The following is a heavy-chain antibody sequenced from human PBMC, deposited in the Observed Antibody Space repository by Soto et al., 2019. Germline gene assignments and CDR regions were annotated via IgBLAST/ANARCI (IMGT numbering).Heavy chain of an antibody. J-gene: IGHJ6*02. D-gene: IGHD3-16*01. CDR1: GFTFDDFA. CDR2: ISWDSTGI. CDR3: AKDYHEIVDCDYSYYFYGMDV. V-gene: IGHV3-9*01. Sequence: EVHLVESGGGLVQPGRSLRLSCAASGFTFDDFAMHWVRQVPGKGLEWVSGISWDSTGIGYADSVNGRFTISRDNAKKPLYLPMDSLRGEDTALYYCAKDYHEIVDCDYSYYFYGMDVWGQGTTVTVS.